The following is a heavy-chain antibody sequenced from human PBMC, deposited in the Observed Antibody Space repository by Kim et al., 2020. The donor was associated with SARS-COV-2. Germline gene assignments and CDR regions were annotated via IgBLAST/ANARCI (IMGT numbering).Heavy chain of an antibody. Sequence: SETLSLTCAVYGGSFSGYYWSWIRQPPGKGLEWIGEINHSGSTNYNPSLKSRVTISVDTSKNQFSLKLSSVTAADTAVYYCARGLYDSSGYYWDAFDIWGQGTMVTVSS. CDR1: GGSFSGYY. CDR2: INHSGST. CDR3: ARGLYDSSGYYWDAFDI. J-gene: IGHJ3*02. D-gene: IGHD3-22*01. V-gene: IGHV4-34*01.